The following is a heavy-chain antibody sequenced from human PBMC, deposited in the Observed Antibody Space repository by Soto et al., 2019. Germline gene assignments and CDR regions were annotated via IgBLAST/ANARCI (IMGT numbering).Heavy chain of an antibody. CDR3: ARPFVDAPMRDAFDI. Sequence: PGGSLRLSCAASGFTFRSYAMSWVRQAPGKGLEWVSGISGNGRNTYYADSVKGRFTISRDNSKNTLYVQMDSLRAEDTAVYYCARPFVDAPMRDAFDIWGQGTMVTVSS. CDR1: GFTFRSYA. J-gene: IGHJ3*02. D-gene: IGHD5-18*01. V-gene: IGHV3-23*01. CDR2: ISGNGRNT.